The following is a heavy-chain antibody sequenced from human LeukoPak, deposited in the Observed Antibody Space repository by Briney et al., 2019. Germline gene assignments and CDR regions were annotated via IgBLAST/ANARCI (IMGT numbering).Heavy chain of an antibody. CDR2: IDPRSGGT. J-gene: IGHJ4*02. V-gene: IGHV1-2*02. D-gene: IGHD2-2*01. Sequence: APVKVSCKPFGYSFTPYYFNWVRQAPGQGLECLGWIDPRSGGTNYAQRFQDRVTMTRDTPTSTAYMELSRLRYDDTAMYYCATSPAAKVDYWGQGTLVTVSS. CDR1: GYSFTPYY. CDR3: ATSPAAKVDY.